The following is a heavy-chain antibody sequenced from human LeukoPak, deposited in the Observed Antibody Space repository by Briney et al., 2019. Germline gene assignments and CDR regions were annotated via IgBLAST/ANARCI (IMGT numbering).Heavy chain of an antibody. V-gene: IGHV1-18*01. CDR3: ARNRTGTFDF. CDR1: GYTFRNYG. Sequence: ASVKVSCKASGYTFRNYGISWVRQAPGQGLEWLGWISGDSYDTKYEQKLQGRVTMTADTSTSTAYMERRSLTSDDTDVYYCARNRTGTFDFWGQGTLVTVSS. J-gene: IGHJ4*02. D-gene: IGHD3-10*01. CDR2: ISGDSYDT.